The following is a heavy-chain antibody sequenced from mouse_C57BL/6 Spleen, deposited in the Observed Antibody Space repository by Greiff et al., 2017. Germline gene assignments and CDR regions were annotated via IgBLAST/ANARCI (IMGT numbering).Heavy chain of an antibody. D-gene: IGHD1-1*01. Sequence: QVQLQQPGAELVKPGASVKMSCKASGYTFTSYWITWVKQRPGQGLEWIGDIYPGSGSTNYNEKFKSKATLTVDTSSSTAYMQLSSLTSEDAAVYYCARRDYYGSSYAMDYWGQGTSVTVSS. J-gene: IGHJ4*01. V-gene: IGHV1-55*01. CDR2: IYPGSGST. CDR1: GYTFTSYW. CDR3: ARRDYYGSSYAMDY.